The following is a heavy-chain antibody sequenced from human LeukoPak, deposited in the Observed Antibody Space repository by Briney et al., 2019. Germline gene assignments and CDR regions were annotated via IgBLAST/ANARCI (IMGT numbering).Heavy chain of an antibody. CDR1: GLTFSSYG. CDR2: ISYDGSNK. Sequence: GGSLRLSCAASGLTFSSYGMHWVRQAPGKGLGWVAVISYDGSNKYYADSVKGRFTISRDNSKNTLYLQMNSLRAEDTAVYYCAKGSFSPYYYYGMDVWGQGTTVTVSS. V-gene: IGHV3-30*18. D-gene: IGHD1-26*01. J-gene: IGHJ6*02. CDR3: AKGSFSPYYYYGMDV.